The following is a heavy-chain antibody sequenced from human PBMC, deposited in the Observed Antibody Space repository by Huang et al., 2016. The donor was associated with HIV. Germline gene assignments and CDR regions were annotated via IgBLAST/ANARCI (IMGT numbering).Heavy chain of an antibody. CDR2: MNPNTGNT. CDR3: ARSAYGDLDY. Sequence: QVHLVQSGAEVKKPGASVKVSCKASGYTFTNYDINWVRQAPGRGLVWMGWMNPNTGNTGLAQSFQGRVTMTMKTSITTAYMERTSLTSEDTAVYYCARSAYGDLDYWGLGTLVIVSS. J-gene: IGHJ4*02. CDR1: GYTFTNYD. V-gene: IGHV1-8*02. D-gene: IGHD4-17*01.